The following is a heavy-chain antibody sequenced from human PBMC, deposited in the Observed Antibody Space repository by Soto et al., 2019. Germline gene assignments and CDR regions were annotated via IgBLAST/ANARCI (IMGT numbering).Heavy chain of an antibody. CDR3: AKEVHCGGGSCSWSEGFEY. CDR2: ISYEGSHT. V-gene: IGHV3-30*18. CDR1: GFIFSSYG. J-gene: IGHJ4*02. D-gene: IGHD2-15*01. Sequence: QVQLVESGGGVVQPERSLRLSCAASGFIFSSYGMHWVRQAPGKGLEWVAVISYEGSHTYYADSVKGRFTITRDNSKNTLSLQMNSLRPEDTAVYYCAKEVHCGGGSCSWSEGFEYWGQGTLLTVSS.